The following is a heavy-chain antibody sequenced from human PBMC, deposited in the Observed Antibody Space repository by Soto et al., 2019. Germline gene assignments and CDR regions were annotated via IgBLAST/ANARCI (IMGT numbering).Heavy chain of an antibody. CDR1: GGSISSYY. V-gene: IGHV4-59*01. D-gene: IGHD4-17*01. CDR2: IYYSGST. CDR3: ARVGRDYGDSNYYDGMDV. Sequence: QVQLQESGPGLVKPSETLSLTCTVSGGSISSYYWSWIRQPPGKGLEWIGYIYYSGSTNYNPSLKSRVTISVDTSKNQFSLKRSSVTAADTAVYYCARVGRDYGDSNYYDGMDVWGQGTTVIVSS. J-gene: IGHJ6*02.